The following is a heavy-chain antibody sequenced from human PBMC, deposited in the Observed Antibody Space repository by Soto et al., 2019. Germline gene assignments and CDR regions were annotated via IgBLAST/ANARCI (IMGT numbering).Heavy chain of an antibody. CDR1: GFPFSTSA. V-gene: IGHV3-23*01. CDR3: AKVMHPTRGWYFDR. J-gene: IGHJ2*01. Sequence: VQLLESGGGLVPPGGSLRLSCAASGFPFSTSAMTCVRQAPGKGLEWVSIISGSGGSTYYADSVKGRITISRDNSKNTMYLQMNSLRAEATAVYYCAKVMHPTRGWYFDRWGRGTLVTVSS. D-gene: IGHD2-8*01. CDR2: ISGSGGST.